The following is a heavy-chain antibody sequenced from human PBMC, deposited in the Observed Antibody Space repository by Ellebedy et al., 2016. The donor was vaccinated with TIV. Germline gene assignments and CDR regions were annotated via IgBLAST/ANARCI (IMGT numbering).Heavy chain of an antibody. CDR2: INTDGTTT. D-gene: IGHD3-10*01. Sequence: GESLKISCAASGFTFSNHWMHWVRQVPGKGLVWVSRINTDGTTTTYPDSVKGRFTISRDSAKNTLFLQMNSLRAEDTAVYYCARDQASRGVIIYWGQGTLVTVSS. CDR3: ARDQASRGVIIY. J-gene: IGHJ4*02. V-gene: IGHV3-74*03. CDR1: GFTFSNHW.